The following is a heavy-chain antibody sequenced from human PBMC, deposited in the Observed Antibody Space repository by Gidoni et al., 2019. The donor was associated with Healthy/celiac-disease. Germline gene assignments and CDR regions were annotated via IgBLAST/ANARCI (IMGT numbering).Heavy chain of an antibody. CDR3: ARVRDY. V-gene: IGHV3-30-3*01. CDR2: ISYDGSNK. Sequence: GLSWVAVISYDGSNKYYADSVKGRFTISRDNSKNTLYLQMNSLRAEDTAVYYCARVRDYWGQGTLVTVSS. J-gene: IGHJ4*02.